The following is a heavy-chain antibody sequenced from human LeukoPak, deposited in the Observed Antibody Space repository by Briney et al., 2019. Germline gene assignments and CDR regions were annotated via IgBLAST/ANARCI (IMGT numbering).Heavy chain of an antibody. CDR2: IYHSGST. CDR3: ARGFYGGYGGFDY. V-gene: IGHV4-30-2*01. J-gene: IGHJ4*02. CDR1: GGSISSGGYS. Sequence: SEILSLTCAVSGGSISSGGYSWSWIRQPPGTGLEWIGYIYHSGSTYYNPSLKSRVTISVDRSKNQFSLKLSSVTVADTAVYYCARGFYGGYGGFDYWGQGTLVTVSS. D-gene: IGHD4-17*01.